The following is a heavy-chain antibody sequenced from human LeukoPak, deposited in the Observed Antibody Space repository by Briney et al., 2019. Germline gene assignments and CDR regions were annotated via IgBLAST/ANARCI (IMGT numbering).Heavy chain of an antibody. Sequence: ETLSLTCAVYGGSFSGYYWSWIRQPPGKGLEWIGRIYTSGSTNYNPSLKSRVTISVDTSKNQFSLKLSSVTAADTAVYYCARGGYSYGLTSYHFDYWGQGTLVTVSS. D-gene: IGHD5-18*01. J-gene: IGHJ4*02. V-gene: IGHV4-4*08. CDR3: ARGGYSYGLTSYHFDY. CDR2: IYTSGST. CDR1: GGSFSGYY.